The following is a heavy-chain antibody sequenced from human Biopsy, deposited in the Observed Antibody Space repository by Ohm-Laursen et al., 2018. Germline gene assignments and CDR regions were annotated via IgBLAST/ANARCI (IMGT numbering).Heavy chain of an antibody. CDR2: IFNSANT. D-gene: IGHD3-22*01. J-gene: IGHJ5*02. CDR3: ARGDYFDSNGYFWFDP. Sequence: SQTLSLTCPVSGGSISSGGSYWSWIRQRPGKGLEWIGYIFNSANTYYNPSLKNLITISGDTSKNQFSLKLNSVTAADTVVYHCARGDYFDSNGYFWFDPWGQGTLVTVSS. CDR1: GGSISSGGSY. V-gene: IGHV4-31*01.